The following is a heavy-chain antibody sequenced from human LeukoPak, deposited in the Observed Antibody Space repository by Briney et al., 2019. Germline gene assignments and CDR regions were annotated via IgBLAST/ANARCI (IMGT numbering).Heavy chain of an antibody. CDR3: TRGVRLSTSGVVYYFDY. CDR1: GFTFGGYA. CDR2: IRAKRYTGKT. V-gene: IGHV3-49*04. Sequence: GGSLRLSCATSGFTFGGYAMSWVRQAPGKGLEWVGIIRAKRYTGKTDCAASVKGRFTVSRDGPKSIAYLQMDSLKTEDTAVYYCTRGVRLSTSGVVYYFDYWGQGTLVTVSS. D-gene: IGHD3-3*01. J-gene: IGHJ4*02.